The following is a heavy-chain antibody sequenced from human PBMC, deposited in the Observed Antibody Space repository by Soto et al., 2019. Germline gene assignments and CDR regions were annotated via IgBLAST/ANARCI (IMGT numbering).Heavy chain of an antibody. CDR2: INHSGST. V-gene: IGHV4-34*01. D-gene: IGHD3-22*01. J-gene: IGHJ4*02. CDR3: ATRFYDSSGYYLFYVDS. CDR1: GWSFSFYY. Sequence: QVQLHQWGAGLLKHSETLSITCAVSGWSFSFYYWSWIRQPPGKELEWIGEINHSGSTNYNSSLKSRVTISVDTSKNQFSLKLSSVTAADTAVYYCATRFYDSSGYYLFYVDSWGQGTLVTVSS.